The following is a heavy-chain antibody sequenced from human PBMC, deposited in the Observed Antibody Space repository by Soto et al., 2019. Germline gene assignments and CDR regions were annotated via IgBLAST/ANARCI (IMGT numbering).Heavy chain of an antibody. CDR2: FDPEDGET. CDR3: ATVPLRYYYDSSGYYYEDY. J-gene: IGHJ4*02. Sequence: QVQLVQSGAEVKKPGASVKVSCKVSGYTLTELSMHWVRQAPGKGLEWMGGFDPEDGETIYAQKFQGRVTMTEDTSTDTAYMELSSLRSEDTAVYYCATVPLRYYYDSSGYYYEDYWGQGTLVTVSS. D-gene: IGHD3-22*01. CDR1: GYTLTELS. V-gene: IGHV1-24*01.